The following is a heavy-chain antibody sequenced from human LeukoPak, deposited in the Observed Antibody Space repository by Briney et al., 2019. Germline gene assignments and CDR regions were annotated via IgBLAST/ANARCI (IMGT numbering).Heavy chain of an antibody. Sequence: SETLSLICSVSGGSIRSYYWSWIRPPPGKGLEGIGYIYYSGSTNYNPSLKSRVTISVATSKNQFSLKVSSVTAADTAVYYCASLRRVWSGYEFQFDYWGQGTLVTVSS. CDR2: IYYSGST. J-gene: IGHJ4*02. CDR1: GGSIRSYY. CDR3: ASLRRVWSGYEFQFDY. D-gene: IGHD3-3*01. V-gene: IGHV4-59*08.